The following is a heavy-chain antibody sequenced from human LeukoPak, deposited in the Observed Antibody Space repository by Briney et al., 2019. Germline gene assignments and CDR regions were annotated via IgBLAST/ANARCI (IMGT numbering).Heavy chain of an antibody. V-gene: IGHV3-7*01. CDR1: GFIFSTYW. Sequence: GGSLRLSCAASGFIFSTYWVTWVRHAPGKGLEWVANMYQDGSEKYYVDSVKGRFTISRDNAKNSLYLQMNSLRAEDTAVYYCARKRWGDYWGQGTLVTVSS. CDR3: ARKRWGDY. CDR2: MYQDGSEK. D-gene: IGHD3-16*01. J-gene: IGHJ4*02.